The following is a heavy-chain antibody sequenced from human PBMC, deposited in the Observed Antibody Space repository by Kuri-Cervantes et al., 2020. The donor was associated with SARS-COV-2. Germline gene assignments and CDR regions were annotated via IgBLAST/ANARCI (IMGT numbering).Heavy chain of an antibody. D-gene: IGHD1-1*01. CDR1: GFTFSSYA. Sequence: GGSLRLSCAASGFTFSSYAMHWVRQAPGKGLEWVAVISYDGSNKYYADSVKGRFTISRDNSKNTLYLQMNSLRAEDTAVYYCARDKQHWSPFDYWGQGTLVTSPQ. V-gene: IGHV3-30-3*01. CDR2: ISYDGSNK. J-gene: IGHJ4*02. CDR3: ARDKQHWSPFDY.